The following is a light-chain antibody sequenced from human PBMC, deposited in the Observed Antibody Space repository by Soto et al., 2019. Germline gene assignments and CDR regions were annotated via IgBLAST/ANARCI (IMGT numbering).Light chain of an antibody. CDR3: SSYTSSSSPYV. Sequence: QSVLTQPASVSGSPGQSIXISCTGTSSDVGGYNYVSWYQQHPGKAPKLMIYDVSNRPSGVSNRFSGSKSGNTASLTISGLQAEDEADYYCSSYTSSSSPYVFGTGTKVTVL. CDR1: SSDVGGYNY. V-gene: IGLV2-14*01. J-gene: IGLJ1*01. CDR2: DVS.